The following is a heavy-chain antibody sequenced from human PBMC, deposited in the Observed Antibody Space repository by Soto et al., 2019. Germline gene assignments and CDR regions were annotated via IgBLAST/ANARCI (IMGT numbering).Heavy chain of an antibody. CDR2: ISGYNGNT. J-gene: IGHJ4*02. Sequence: QVQLVQSGAEVKKPGASVKVSCKASGYTFTSYYISWVRQAPGQGLEWMGWISGYNGNTNSQKLQGRVTMTTDTSTSTAYMELRSLRSDDTAVYYCAREGPPRLNWGQGTLVTVSS. CDR1: GYTFTSYY. V-gene: IGHV1-18*01. CDR3: AREGPPRLN.